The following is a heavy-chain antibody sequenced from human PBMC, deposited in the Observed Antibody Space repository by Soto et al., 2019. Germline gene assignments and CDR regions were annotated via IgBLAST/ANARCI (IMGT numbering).Heavy chain of an antibody. J-gene: IGHJ4*02. CDR1: GFTFSSYA. Sequence: PGGSLRLSCAVSGFTFSSYAMSWVRQAPGKGLEWVSAISGSGGSTYYADSVKGRFTISRDNPKNMLYLQMNSLRAEDTAVYYCAKLPKTRVISGYYTFDYWGQGALVTVSS. CDR2: ISGSGGST. D-gene: IGHD3-22*01. V-gene: IGHV3-23*01. CDR3: AKLPKTRVISGYYTFDY.